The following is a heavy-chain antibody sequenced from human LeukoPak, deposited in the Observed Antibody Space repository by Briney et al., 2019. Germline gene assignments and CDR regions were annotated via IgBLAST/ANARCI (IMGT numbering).Heavy chain of an antibody. CDR1: GFTFSSYW. CDR3: ARNYYVSSGYSDAFDI. D-gene: IGHD3-22*01. Sequence: PGGSVRLSCAASGFTFSSYWMHWVRQAPGKGLVWVSRIDSDGSSISYADSVKGRFTISRDNAKNTLYLQMNSLRAEDTAVYYCARNYYVSSGYSDAFDIWGQGTMVTVSS. V-gene: IGHV3-74*01. J-gene: IGHJ3*02. CDR2: IDSDGSSI.